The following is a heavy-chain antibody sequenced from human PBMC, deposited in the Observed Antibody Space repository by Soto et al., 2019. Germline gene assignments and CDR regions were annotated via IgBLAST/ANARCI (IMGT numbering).Heavy chain of an antibody. Sequence: VKVSCKASGGTFSSYTISWVRQAPGQGLEWMGRIIPILGIANYAQKFQGRVTITADKSTSTAYMELSSLRSEDTAVYYCAAILTGYYILPRDYWGQGTLVTVSS. CDR3: AAILTGYYILPRDY. J-gene: IGHJ4*02. V-gene: IGHV1-69*02. CDR2: IIPILGIA. D-gene: IGHD3-9*01. CDR1: GGTFSSYT.